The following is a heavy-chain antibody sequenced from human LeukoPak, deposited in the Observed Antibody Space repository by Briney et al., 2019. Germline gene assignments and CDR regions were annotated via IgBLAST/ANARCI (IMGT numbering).Heavy chain of an antibody. V-gene: IGHV3-23*01. CDR3: VKDDYCSIPGCVIDALVV. D-gene: IGHD4-11*01. J-gene: IGHJ3*01. CDR2: ITRSGQNT. Sequence: SGRSLRPACAPSGFTFSSYAMTWVSQVPGGGLQWVSTITRSGQNTYYADSVKGRFTISRDDYKGMLYLQMNSLQAEDTAMYYGVKDDYCSIPGCVIDALVVWGQGTVVTVSS. CDR1: GFTFSSYA.